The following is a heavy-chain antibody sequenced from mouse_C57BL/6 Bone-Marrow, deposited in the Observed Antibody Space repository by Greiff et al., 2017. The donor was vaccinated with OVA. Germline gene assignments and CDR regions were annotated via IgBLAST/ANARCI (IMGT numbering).Heavy chain of an antibody. CDR3: TRQYYYGSSYYFDY. V-gene: IGHV6-6*01. CDR1: GFTFSDAW. Sequence: EVKLVESGGGLVQPGGSMKLSCAASGFTFSDAWMDWVRQSPEKGLEWVAEIRNKANNHATYYAESVKGRFTISRDDSKSSVYLQMNSLRAEDTGIYYCTRQYYYGSSYYFDYWGQGTTLTVSS. CDR2: IRNKANNHAT. J-gene: IGHJ2*01. D-gene: IGHD1-1*01.